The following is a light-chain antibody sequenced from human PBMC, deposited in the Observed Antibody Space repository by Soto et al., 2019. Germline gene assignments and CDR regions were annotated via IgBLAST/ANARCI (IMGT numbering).Light chain of an antibody. CDR3: QQYDVWPALT. Sequence: EKALTQSPVTLSLSPGERATLSCRASQSVSSKLAWYQQRPGQAPRLLIYGASTRASGVPDRFSGSGSGTEFILTISSLQSEDSAVYYCQQYDVWPALTFGGGTKVDIK. CDR1: QSVSSK. CDR2: GAS. J-gene: IGKJ4*01. V-gene: IGKV3-15*01.